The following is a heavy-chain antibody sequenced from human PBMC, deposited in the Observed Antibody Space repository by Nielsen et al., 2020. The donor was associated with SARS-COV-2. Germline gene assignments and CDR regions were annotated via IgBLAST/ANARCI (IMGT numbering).Heavy chain of an antibody. CDR1: GFTFSSYS. Sequence: GGSLRLSCAASGFTFSSYSMNWVRQAPGKGLEWVSSISSSSSYIYYADSVKGRFTISRDNAKNSLYLQMNSLRAEDTAVYYCARDRDPWYYDFWSGFDVDYWGQGTLVTVSS. CDR2: ISSSSSYI. D-gene: IGHD3-3*01. J-gene: IGHJ4*02. V-gene: IGHV3-21*01. CDR3: ARDRDPWYYDFWSGFDVDY.